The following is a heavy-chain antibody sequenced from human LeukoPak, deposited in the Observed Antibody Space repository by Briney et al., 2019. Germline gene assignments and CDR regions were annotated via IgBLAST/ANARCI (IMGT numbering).Heavy chain of an antibody. Sequence: SETLSLTCTVSGGSISSYYWSWIRQPPGKGLEWIGRIYTSGSTNYNPSLKSRVTISVDTSKNQFSLKLSSVTAADTAVYYCARAGFHCSSTSCYFGWFDPWGQGTLVTVSS. J-gene: IGHJ5*02. CDR1: GGSISSYY. CDR2: IYTSGST. CDR3: ARAGFHCSSTSCYFGWFDP. V-gene: IGHV4-4*08. D-gene: IGHD2-2*01.